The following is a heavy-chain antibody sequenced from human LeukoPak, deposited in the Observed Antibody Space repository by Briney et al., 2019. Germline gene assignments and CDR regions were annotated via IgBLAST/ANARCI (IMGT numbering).Heavy chain of an antibody. V-gene: IGHV3-74*01. CDR2: INSGGTVT. CDR1: GFTFSDFW. CDR3: AKGEGYSYGYPPDYYYMDV. D-gene: IGHD5-18*01. J-gene: IGHJ6*03. Sequence: GGSLRLSCAASGFTFSDFWMHWVRQAPGKGLVWVSRINSGGTVTNYADSVKGRLTISRDNAKNTLYLQMNSLRAEDTAAYYCAKGEGYSYGYPPDYYYMDVWGKGTTVTVSS.